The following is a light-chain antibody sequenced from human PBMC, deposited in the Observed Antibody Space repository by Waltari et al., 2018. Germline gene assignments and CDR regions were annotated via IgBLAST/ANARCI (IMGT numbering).Light chain of an antibody. CDR3: QSYDSSNHVV. V-gene: IGLV6-57*02. Sequence: NFMLTQPHSVSESPGKTVTISCTGSSGSIASNTVQWYQQRPGSAPTTVLHEDNQRPSGVPDRFSGSIDSSSNSASLTISGLKTEDEADYYCQSYDSSNHVVFGGGTKLTVL. CDR1: SGSIASNT. CDR2: EDN. J-gene: IGLJ2*01.